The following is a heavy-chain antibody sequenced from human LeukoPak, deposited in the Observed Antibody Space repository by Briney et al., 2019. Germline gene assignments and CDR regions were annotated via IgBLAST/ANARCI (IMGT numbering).Heavy chain of an antibody. J-gene: IGHJ4*02. Sequence: GGSLRLSCAASGFTFSSYAMSWVRQAPGRGLEWVSAISGSGGSTYYADSVKGRFTISRDNSKNTLYLQMNSLRAEDTAVYYCAKVVDYDFWSGSKCIDYWGQGTLAAVSS. CDR1: GFTFSSYA. V-gene: IGHV3-23*01. CDR3: AKVVDYDFWSGSKCIDY. CDR2: ISGSGGST. D-gene: IGHD3-3*01.